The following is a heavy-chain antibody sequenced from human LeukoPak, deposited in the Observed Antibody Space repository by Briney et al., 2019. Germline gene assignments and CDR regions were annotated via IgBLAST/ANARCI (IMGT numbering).Heavy chain of an antibody. Sequence: TSETLSLTCTVSGGSISNSTYYWGWIRQSPGEGLEWIGSIYYSGSTNYNPSLKSRVTISVDTSKNQFSLKLSSVTAADTAVYYCATHDRQKMYSSGWYYFDYWGQGTLVTVSS. V-gene: IGHV4-39*07. CDR1: GGSISNSTYY. CDR2: IYYSGST. CDR3: ATHDRQKMYSSGWYYFDY. J-gene: IGHJ4*02. D-gene: IGHD6-19*01.